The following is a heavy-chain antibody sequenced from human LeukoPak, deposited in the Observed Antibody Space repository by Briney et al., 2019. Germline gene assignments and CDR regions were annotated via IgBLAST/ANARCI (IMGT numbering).Heavy chain of an antibody. CDR1: GDSISSYY. D-gene: IGHD6-19*01. J-gene: IGHJ4*02. Sequence: PSETLSLTCTVSGDSISSYYWTWIRQPPGKGLEWIGYIYNSGSTNYNPSLKSRVTISADTSKNQFSLKLSSVIAADTAVYYCARHAYTSGWNSYYFDYWAQGTLVTVSS. CDR3: ARHAYTSGWNSYYFDY. CDR2: IYNSGST. V-gene: IGHV4-59*08.